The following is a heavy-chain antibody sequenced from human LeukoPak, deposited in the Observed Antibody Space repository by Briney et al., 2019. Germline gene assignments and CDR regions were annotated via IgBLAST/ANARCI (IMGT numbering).Heavy chain of an antibody. CDR3: ARGFEYSTSSRLGYYYFYMDV. CDR2: IDASGNP. D-gene: IGHD6-6*01. J-gene: IGHJ6*03. Sequence: PSETLSLTCTVSGDSISSGTYYWSWIRQPAGKGLEWIGRIDASGNPNYNPSLRSRLTMSVDTSKNQFSLNLRFVTAADTAVFYCARGFEYSTSSRLGYYYFYMDVWGIGTTVTVSS. CDR1: GDSISSGTYY. V-gene: IGHV4-61*02.